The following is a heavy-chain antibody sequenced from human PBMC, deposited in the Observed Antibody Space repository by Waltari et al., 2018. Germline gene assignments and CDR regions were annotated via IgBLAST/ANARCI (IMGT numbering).Heavy chain of an antibody. V-gene: IGHV3-53*02. D-gene: IGHD3-3*01. CDR2: SYSGGSK. J-gene: IGHJ5*02. Sequence: EVQLVETGGGLIQPGGSLRLSCAASGFTVSSNYMSWVRQAPGKGLEWVSVSYSGGSKYYADSVKGRFTISRDKSKNTLYLQMNSLRAEDTAVYYCARGGDFWSGTNWFDPWGQGTLVTVSS. CDR1: GFTVSSNY. CDR3: ARGGDFWSGTNWFDP.